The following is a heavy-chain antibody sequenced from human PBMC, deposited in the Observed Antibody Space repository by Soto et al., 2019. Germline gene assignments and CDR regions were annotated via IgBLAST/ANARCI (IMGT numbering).Heavy chain of an antibody. J-gene: IGHJ3*02. CDR3: AHSYQDTVLMVYAIDAFDI. CDR1: GFSLSTGGVG. Sequence: QITLKESCPTLVKPTQTLTLTCTFSGFSLSTGGVGVGWLRQPPGKALEWLALIYLDDDKRYSPCLKSRLTITKDTSKNQVVLTMTNMDPVDTATYYCAHSYQDTVLMVYAIDAFDIWGQGTMVTVSS. D-gene: IGHD2-8*01. V-gene: IGHV2-5*02. CDR2: IYLDDDK.